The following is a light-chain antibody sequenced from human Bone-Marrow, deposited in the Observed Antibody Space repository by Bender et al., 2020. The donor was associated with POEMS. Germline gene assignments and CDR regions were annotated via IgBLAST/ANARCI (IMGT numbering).Light chain of an antibody. CDR1: SIGTKS. J-gene: IGLJ3*02. CDR3: QVWDTSSHVRV. CDR2: DDI. Sequence: SYVLSQPPSVSVAPGETAVLTCGGNSIGTKSVHWYQQKAGQAPVLVVYDDIDRPSGLPDRFSGSNSGNTATLTISRVEAGDEADYYCQVWDTSSHVRVFGGGAKLTVL. V-gene: IGLV3-21*02.